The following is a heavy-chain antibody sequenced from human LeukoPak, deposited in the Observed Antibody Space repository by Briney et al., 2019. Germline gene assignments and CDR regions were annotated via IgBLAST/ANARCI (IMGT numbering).Heavy chain of an antibody. D-gene: IGHD5-18*01. CDR1: GYTFTSYY. CDR3: ARSRTYSYGPRGYFGY. Sequence: ASVKVSCKASGYTFTSYYMHWVRQAPGQGLEWMGIINPSGGSTSYAQKFQGRVTMTRDTSTSTVYMELSSLRSEDTAVYYCARSRTYSYGPRGYFGYWGQGTLVTVSS. CDR2: INPSGGST. V-gene: IGHV1-46*01. J-gene: IGHJ4*02.